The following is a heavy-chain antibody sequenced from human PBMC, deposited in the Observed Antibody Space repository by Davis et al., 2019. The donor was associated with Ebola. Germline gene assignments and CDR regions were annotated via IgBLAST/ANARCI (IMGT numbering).Heavy chain of an antibody. CDR1: GYTFTGYH. CDR3: AATNPTIEVPTRYYYYYYGMDV. V-gene: IGHV1-2*04. CDR2: INPNSGGT. J-gene: IGHJ6*02. Sequence: ASVKVSCKASGYTFTGYHMHWVRQAPGQGLEWMGWINPNSGGTNYAQKFQGWVTMSRDTSISTAYMELSRLRSDDTAVYYCAATNPTIEVPTRYYYYYYGMDVWGQGTTVTVSS. D-gene: IGHD3-9*01.